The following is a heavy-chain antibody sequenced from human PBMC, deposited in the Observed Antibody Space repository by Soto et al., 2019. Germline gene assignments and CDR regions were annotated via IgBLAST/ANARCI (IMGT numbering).Heavy chain of an antibody. Sequence: SETLSLTCTVSGGSIISYYWSWIRQPPGKGLEWIGYIYDSGSTNYNPSLKSRVTISVDTSKNQFSLKLSSVTAADTAVYHCARRGAAGGIRHYMDVWGKGTTVTVS. J-gene: IGHJ6*03. V-gene: IGHV4-59*08. D-gene: IGHD6-13*01. CDR1: GGSIISYY. CDR2: IYDSGST. CDR3: ARRGAAGGIRHYMDV.